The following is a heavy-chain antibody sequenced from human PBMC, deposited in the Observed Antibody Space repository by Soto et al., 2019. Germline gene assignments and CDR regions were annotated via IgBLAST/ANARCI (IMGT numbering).Heavy chain of an antibody. Sequence: GGSLRLSCAASGFTFSSYDMNWVRQAPGKGLEWISYISSSGSTRYYADSVKGRFTISRDNAKNSLYLQLNSLRAEDTAVYYCARSTYFDYWGQGXLVTVYS. V-gene: IGHV3-48*03. CDR2: ISSSGSTR. CDR1: GFTFSSYD. J-gene: IGHJ4*02. CDR3: ARSTYFDY.